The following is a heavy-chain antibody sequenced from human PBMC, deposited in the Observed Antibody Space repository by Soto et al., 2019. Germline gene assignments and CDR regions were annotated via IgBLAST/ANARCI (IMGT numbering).Heavy chain of an antibody. J-gene: IGHJ5*02. CDR1: GGSISRSSYS. D-gene: IGHD2-15*01. CDR3: ATRQGGSYNWFDP. CDR2: IYYSGST. V-gene: IGHV4-39*01. Sequence: LSVTCTVSGGSISRSSYSWGWIRQPPGKGLEWIGTIYYSGSTYYNPSLKSRVTISVDTSKNQFSLKLSSVTAADTAVYYCATRQGGSYNWFDPWGQGTLVTVSS.